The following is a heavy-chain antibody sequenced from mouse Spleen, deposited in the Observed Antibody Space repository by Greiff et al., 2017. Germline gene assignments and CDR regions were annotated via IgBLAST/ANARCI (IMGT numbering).Heavy chain of an antibody. CDR1: SFSSHW. J-gene: IGHJ4*01. Sequence: SFSSHWITWLKQRPGQGLEWIGDIYPGSGTTNYNEKFKRRATLTVDTSSSTAYMQLSSLTSEDSAVYYCAVYYGDYGTMDYWGQGTSVTVSS. CDR2: IYPGSGTT. V-gene: IGHV1-55*01. D-gene: IGHD2-13*01. CDR3: AVYYGDYGTMDY.